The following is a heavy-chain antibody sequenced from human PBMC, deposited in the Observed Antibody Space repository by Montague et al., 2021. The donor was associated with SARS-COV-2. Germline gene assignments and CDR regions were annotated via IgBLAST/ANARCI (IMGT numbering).Heavy chain of an antibody. J-gene: IGHJ4*02. CDR2: VDYSGNT. CDR1: GXPISGSSDY. D-gene: IGHD5-18*01. Sequence: SETLSLPCTVTGXPISGSSDYWGWIRQSPGKGLEWIASVDYSGNTYYSPCLKSRLTISVDTSKNQFSLKLNSVTAADTALYYCARREYSYGWGDWGQGTLVTVSS. V-gene: IGHV4-39*01. CDR3: ARREYSYGWGD.